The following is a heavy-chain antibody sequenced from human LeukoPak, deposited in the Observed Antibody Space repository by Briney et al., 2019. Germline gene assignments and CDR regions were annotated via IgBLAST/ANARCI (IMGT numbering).Heavy chain of an antibody. CDR1: GYTFTSYD. CDR3: ARVVFGSGSYYPSPNNLFDP. J-gene: IGHJ5*02. V-gene: IGHV1-8*01. Sequence: ASVKVSCKASGYTFTSYDINWVRQATGQGLEWMGWMNPNSGNTGYAQKFQGRVTMTRNTSISTAYMELSSLRSEDTAVYYCARVVFGSGSYYPSPNNLFDPWGQGTLVTVSS. D-gene: IGHD3-10*01. CDR2: MNPNSGNT.